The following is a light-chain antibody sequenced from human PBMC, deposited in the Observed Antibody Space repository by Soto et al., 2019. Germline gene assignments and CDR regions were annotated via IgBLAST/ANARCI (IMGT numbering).Light chain of an antibody. CDR1: QSVSIH. CDR3: QQYSNWPPIT. Sequence: EIVLTQSQTTLSLSPGERATLSCRASQSVSIHLAWYQQKPGQAPRLLIYDTSTRATGIPARFSGSGSGTEFTLTISSLQSEDFAVYYCQQYSNWPPITFGQGRLLEI. CDR2: DTS. J-gene: IGKJ5*01. V-gene: IGKV3-15*01.